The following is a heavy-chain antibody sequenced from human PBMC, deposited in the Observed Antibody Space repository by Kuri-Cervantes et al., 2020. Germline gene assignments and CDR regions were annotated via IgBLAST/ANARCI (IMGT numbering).Heavy chain of an antibody. CDR2: ISWNSGSI. Sequence: SLKISCAASGFTFDEFAMHWVRQTPVKGLEWVSGISWNSGSIGYADSVEGRFTISRDNARNSLYLEMNSLRPEDTALYYCVKGLSNYYDSSGPGDYWGQGTLVTVSS. CDR1: GFTFDEFA. V-gene: IGHV3-9*01. CDR3: VKGLSNYYDSSGPGDY. J-gene: IGHJ4*02. D-gene: IGHD3-22*01.